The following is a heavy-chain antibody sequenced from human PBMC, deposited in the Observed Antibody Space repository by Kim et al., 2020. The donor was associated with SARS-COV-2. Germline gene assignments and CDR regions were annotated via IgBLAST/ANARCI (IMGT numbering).Heavy chain of an antibody. CDR3: TRDSGYYDILTIDPGWFDP. J-gene: IGHJ5*02. D-gene: IGHD3-9*01. CDR1: GGTFTKHA. CDR2: IIPISGTA. Sequence: SVKVSCKASGGTFTKHAISWVRQAPGQGLEWMGGIIPISGTANYAQKFQGRVTITADESTSTSYMELNTLRSEDTALYYCTRDSGYYDILTIDPGWFDPWGQGTLVTVSS. V-gene: IGHV1-69*13.